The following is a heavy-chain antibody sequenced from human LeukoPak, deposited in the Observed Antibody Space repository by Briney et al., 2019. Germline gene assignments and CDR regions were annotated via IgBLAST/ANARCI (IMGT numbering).Heavy chain of an antibody. V-gene: IGHV1-8*03. CDR3: ARGSGQIVDYYDSI. CDR2: MNPNSGNT. D-gene: IGHD3-22*01. Sequence: GSSVKVSCKASGGTFSSYDINWVRQATGQGLEWMGWMNPNSGNTGYAQKFQGRVTITRNTSISTAYMELSSLRSEDTAVYYCARGSGQIVDYYDSIWGQGTMVTVSS. J-gene: IGHJ3*02. CDR1: GGTFSSYD.